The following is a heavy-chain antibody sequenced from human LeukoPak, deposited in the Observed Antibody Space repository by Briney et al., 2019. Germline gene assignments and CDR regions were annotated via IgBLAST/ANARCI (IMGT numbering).Heavy chain of an antibody. V-gene: IGHV3-21*01. D-gene: IGHD1-26*01. J-gene: IGHJ4*02. Sequence: GGSLRLSCAASGFTFSSYSMNWVRQAPGKGLEWVSSISSSSSYIYYADSVKGRFTISRDNAKNSLYLQMNSLRAEDTAVYYCASGGIYYGAAFDFWGQGTLVTVSS. CDR1: GFTFSSYS. CDR2: ISSSSSYI. CDR3: ASGGIYYGAAFDF.